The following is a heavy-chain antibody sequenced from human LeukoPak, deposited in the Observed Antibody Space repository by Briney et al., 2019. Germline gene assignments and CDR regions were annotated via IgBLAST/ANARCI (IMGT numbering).Heavy chain of an antibody. CDR3: ATVRSNYYYYYMDV. J-gene: IGHJ6*03. V-gene: IGHV3-7*01. CDR1: GFTLSSYW. D-gene: IGHD1-14*01. CDR2: IKQDGSEK. Sequence: GGSLRLSCAASGFTLSSYWMTWVRQAPGKALEWVANIKQDGSEKYYVDSVKGRFTISRDNAKNSLYLQMNSLRAEDTAVYYCATVRSNYYYYYMDVWGKGTTVTVSS.